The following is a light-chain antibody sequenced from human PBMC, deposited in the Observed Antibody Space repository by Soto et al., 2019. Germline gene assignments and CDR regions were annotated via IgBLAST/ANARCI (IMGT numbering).Light chain of an antibody. Sequence: EVVLTQSPATLSLSPGDRATLSCRASQTVSRNLAWYQQRPGQTPRLLIYDISNRAAGVPARFSGSGSETEFTLTIRSLQSEDFAVYFCQQYNNWPSFGQGTRLEIK. CDR3: QQYNNWPS. V-gene: IGKV3-15*01. CDR1: QTVSRN. CDR2: DIS. J-gene: IGKJ5*01.